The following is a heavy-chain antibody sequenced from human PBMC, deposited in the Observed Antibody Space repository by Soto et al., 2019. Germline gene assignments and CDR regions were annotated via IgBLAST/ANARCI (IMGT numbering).Heavy chain of an antibody. CDR3: ATSTVVTPNTLHAFDI. CDR1: GFTFSYYS. V-gene: IGHV3-48*01. J-gene: IGHJ3*02. CDR2: ISSGSSAI. Sequence: PGGSLRLSCVASGFTFSYYSMNWVRQAPGKGLEWVSYISSGSSAIYYADSVKGRFTISRDNAKDSLYLQMNSLRAEDTAVYYCATSTVVTPNTLHAFDIWGQGTMVTVSS. D-gene: IGHD4-17*01.